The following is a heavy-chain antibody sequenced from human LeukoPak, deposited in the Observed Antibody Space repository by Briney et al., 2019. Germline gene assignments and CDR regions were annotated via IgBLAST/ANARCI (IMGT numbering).Heavy chain of an antibody. J-gene: IGHJ4*02. D-gene: IGHD5-18*01. Sequence: GGSLRLSCAASGFTFSSYEMNWVRQAPGKGLEWVSYISSSSSYTNYADSVKGRFTISRDNAKNSLYLQMNSLRAEDTAVYYCARADTAMAFDYWGQGTLVTVSS. CDR3: ARADTAMAFDY. CDR2: ISSSSSYT. V-gene: IGHV3-21*05. CDR1: GFTFSSYE.